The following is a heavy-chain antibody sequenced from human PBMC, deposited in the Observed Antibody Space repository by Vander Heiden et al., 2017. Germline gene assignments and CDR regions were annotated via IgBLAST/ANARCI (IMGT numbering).Heavy chain of an antibody. V-gene: IGHV3-23*01. CDR3: AKAAILGGYYYYGMDV. CDR2: ISGSGDST. Sequence: EVQLLDSGGGLVQPGGSLRLSCAASGFTFSSYAMSRVRQAPGKGLEWVSAISGSGDSTYYADSVKGRFTISRDNTKNTLYLQMNSLRAEDTAVYYCAKAAILGGYYYYGMDVWGQGTTVTVSS. J-gene: IGHJ6*02. CDR1: GFTFSSYA.